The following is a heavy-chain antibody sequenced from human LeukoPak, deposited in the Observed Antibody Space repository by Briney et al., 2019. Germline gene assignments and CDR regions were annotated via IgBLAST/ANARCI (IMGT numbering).Heavy chain of an antibody. Sequence: SETLSLTCAVYGGSFSGYYWSWIRQPPGKGLEWIGELNHGGSTNYDPSLKSRVTISVDTYKTQFSLKLSSVTAADAAVYYCARGRRYCSGGSCYSYYYYGMDVWGQGTTVTVSS. D-gene: IGHD2-15*01. CDR1: GGSFSGYY. CDR2: LNHGGST. J-gene: IGHJ6*02. CDR3: ARGRRYCSGGSCYSYYYYGMDV. V-gene: IGHV4-34*01.